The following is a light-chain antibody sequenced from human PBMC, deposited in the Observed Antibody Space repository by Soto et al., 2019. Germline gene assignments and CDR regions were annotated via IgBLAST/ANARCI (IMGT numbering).Light chain of an antibody. J-gene: IGKJ1*01. CDR1: QSISSW. CDR2: DAS. V-gene: IGKV1-5*01. CDR3: QQYENYWT. Sequence: DIQMTQSPSTLSATAGDRVTITCRASQSISSWLAWYQHKPGKAPKLLIYDASNLDSGVPSRFSGSGSGIEFSLTISNLQPDDCATYYCQQYENYWTFGQGTKVDIK.